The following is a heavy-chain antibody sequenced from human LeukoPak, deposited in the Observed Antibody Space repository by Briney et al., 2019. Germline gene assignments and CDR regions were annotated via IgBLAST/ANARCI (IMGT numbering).Heavy chain of an antibody. V-gene: IGHV4-59*01. D-gene: IGHD5-18*01. J-gene: IGHJ4*02. CDR1: GGSISSYY. CDR2: IYYTWST. Sequence: PSETLSLTCTVSGGSISSYYWSWIRQPPGKGQEWIGYIYYTWSTNYNPSLKSRVTISVDTSKTLFSLKLSSVTAADTAVYYCARYSYGYAYFDYWGQGTLVTASS. CDR3: ARYSYGYAYFDY.